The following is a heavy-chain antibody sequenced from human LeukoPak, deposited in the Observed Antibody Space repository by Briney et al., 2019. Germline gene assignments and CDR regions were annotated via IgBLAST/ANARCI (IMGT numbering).Heavy chain of an antibody. V-gene: IGHV3-21*05. CDR3: TREQDREAAATVVGDY. CDR2: ISTGTYI. D-gene: IGHD4-23*01. CDR1: GFTFSSYS. Sequence: GGSLRLSCAASGFTFSSYSMNWVRQAPGKGLEWISHISTGTYIAYTDSVKGRFTISRDNAKNSLYLQMNSLRAEDTAVYYCTREQDREAAATVVGDYWGQGTLVTVSS. J-gene: IGHJ4*02.